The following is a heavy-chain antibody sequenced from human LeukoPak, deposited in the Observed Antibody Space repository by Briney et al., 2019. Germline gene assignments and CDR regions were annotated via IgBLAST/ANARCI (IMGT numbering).Heavy chain of an antibody. D-gene: IGHD5-18*01. CDR3: ARDGYSYGKPFDP. V-gene: IGHV1-18*01. J-gene: IGHJ5*02. Sequence: ASVKVSCKASGYTFTSYDINWVRQATGQGLEWMGWISAYNGNTNYAQKLQGRVTMTTDTSTSTAYMELRSLRSDDTAVYYCARDGYSYGKPFDPWGQGTLVTVSS. CDR1: GYTFTSYD. CDR2: ISAYNGNT.